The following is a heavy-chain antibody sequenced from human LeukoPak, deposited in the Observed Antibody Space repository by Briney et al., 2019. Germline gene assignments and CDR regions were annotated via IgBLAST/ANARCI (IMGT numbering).Heavy chain of an antibody. CDR2: IYYSGST. J-gene: IGHJ3*02. Sequence: SETPSLTCTVSGGSISSSSYYWGWIRQPPGKGLEWIGSIYYSGSTYYNPSLKSRVTISVDTSKNQFSLKLSSVTAADTAVYYCARDQALGSSSGWYRIDAFDIWGQGTMVTVSS. D-gene: IGHD6-19*01. CDR3: ARDQALGSSSGWYRIDAFDI. CDR1: GGSISSSSYY. V-gene: IGHV4-39*07.